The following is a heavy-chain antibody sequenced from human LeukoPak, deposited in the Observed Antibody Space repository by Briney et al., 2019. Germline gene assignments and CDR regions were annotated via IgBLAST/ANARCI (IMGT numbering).Heavy chain of an antibody. CDR1: GGTFSSYA. J-gene: IGHJ4*02. V-gene: IGHV1-69*13. D-gene: IGHD6-19*01. Sequence: GASVKVSCKASGGTFSSYAISWVRQAPGQGLEWMGGIIPIFGTANYAQKFQGRVTITADESTGTAYMELSSLRSEDTAVYYCARDSDPLAVAGTDPFDYWGQGTLVTVSS. CDR3: ARDSDPLAVAGTDPFDY. CDR2: IIPIFGTA.